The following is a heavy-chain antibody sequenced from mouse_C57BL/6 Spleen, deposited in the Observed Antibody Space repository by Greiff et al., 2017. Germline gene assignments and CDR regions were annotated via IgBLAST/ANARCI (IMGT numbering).Heavy chain of an antibody. V-gene: IGHV1-15*01. CDR1: GYTFTDYE. Sequence: LVESGAELVRPGASVTLSCKASGYTFTDYEMHWVKQTPVHGLEWIGAIDPETGGTAYNQKFKGKAILTADKSSSTAYMELRSLTSEDSAVYYCTRSHITTVVATVYWYFDVWGTGTTVTVSS. CDR3: TRSHITTVVATVYWYFDV. CDR2: IDPETGGT. J-gene: IGHJ1*03. D-gene: IGHD1-1*01.